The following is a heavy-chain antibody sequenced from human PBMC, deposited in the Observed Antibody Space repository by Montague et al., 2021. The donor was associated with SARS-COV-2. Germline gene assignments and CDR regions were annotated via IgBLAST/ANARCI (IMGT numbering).Heavy chain of an antibody. V-gene: IGHV3-9*01. Sequence: SLRLSCAASGFTFGDYAMHWVRQAPGKGLEWVSGISWNSGSIGYADSVKGRFTISRDNAKNSLYLQMNSLRAEDTALYYCAKDIVRIVGGYYYYYGMDVWGQGTTVTVCS. CDR1: GFTFGDYA. CDR2: ISWNSGSI. J-gene: IGHJ6*02. D-gene: IGHD1-26*01. CDR3: AKDIVRIVGGYYYYYGMDV.